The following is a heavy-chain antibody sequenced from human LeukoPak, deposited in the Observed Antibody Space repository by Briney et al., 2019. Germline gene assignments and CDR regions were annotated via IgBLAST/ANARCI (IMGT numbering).Heavy chain of an antibody. CDR3: ARHAHYDFVTGLFDP. V-gene: IGHV4-39*01. CDR2: IYYSGNT. J-gene: IGHJ5*02. CDR1: GGSISSSNYY. D-gene: IGHD3-3*01. Sequence: SETLSLTCTVCGGSISSSNYYWGWIRQPPGKGLEWIGSIYYSGNTYYNPSLKSRVTISVDTSKNHFSLNLNSVTAADTAMYYCARHAHYDFVTGLFDPWGQGTLVTVSS.